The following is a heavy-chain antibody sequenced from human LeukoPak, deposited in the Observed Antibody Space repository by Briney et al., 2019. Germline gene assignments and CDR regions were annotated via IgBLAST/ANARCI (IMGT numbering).Heavy chain of an antibody. CDR2: FDPEDGET. CDR3: ATRIETVTTTVVDY. V-gene: IGHV1-24*01. J-gene: IGHJ4*02. D-gene: IGHD4-17*01. Sequence: ASVKVSCKVSGYTLTELSVHWVRQAPGKGLEWMGGFDPEDGETIYAQKFQGRVTMTEDTSTDTAYMELSSLRSEDTAVYYCATRIETVTTTVVDYWGQGTLVTVSS. CDR1: GYTLTELS.